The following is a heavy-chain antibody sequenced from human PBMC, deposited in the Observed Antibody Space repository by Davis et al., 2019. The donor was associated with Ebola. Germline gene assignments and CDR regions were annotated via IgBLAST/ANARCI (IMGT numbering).Heavy chain of an antibody. J-gene: IGHJ4*02. Sequence: AASVKVSCKASGYAFTSFAIHWVRQAPGQRLEWMGWINAGNGNTKYSQNFQGRVTITRDTSARTVYMELNSLRSEDTAVYFCSSILAGYRFDYWGQRALVTVSS. V-gene: IGHV1-3*01. CDR3: SSILAGYRFDY. CDR2: INAGNGNT. CDR1: GYAFTSFA. D-gene: IGHD3-9*01.